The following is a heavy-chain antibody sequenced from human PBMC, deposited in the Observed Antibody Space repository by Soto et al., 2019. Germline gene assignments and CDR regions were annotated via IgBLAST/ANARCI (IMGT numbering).Heavy chain of an antibody. CDR1: GFTFSTYS. CDR2: ISSSSSYI. V-gene: IGHV3-21*01. J-gene: IGHJ5*02. D-gene: IGHD4-17*01. Sequence: GGSLRLSCAASGFTFSTYSMNWVRQAPGKGLEWVSSISSSSSYIYYADPVKGRFTISRDNAKNSLYLQMNSLRVEDTAVYYCARDFPTTVTTRDFDPWGQGTLVTVSS. CDR3: ARDFPTTVTTRDFDP.